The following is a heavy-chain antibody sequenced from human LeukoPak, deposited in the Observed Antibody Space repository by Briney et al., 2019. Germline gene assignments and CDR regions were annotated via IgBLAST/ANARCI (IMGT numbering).Heavy chain of an antibody. Sequence: SETLSLTCTVSGDSISSYYWSWIRQPPGKGLEWIGYIYYSGSTNYNPSLRSRVTISLATSKNQFSLKLSSVTAADTAVYYCARGSGAYYYGSYYMDVWGKGTTVTISS. V-gene: IGHV4-59*01. J-gene: IGHJ6*03. CDR2: IYYSGST. CDR1: GDSISSYY. D-gene: IGHD3-10*01. CDR3: ARGSGAYYYGSYYMDV.